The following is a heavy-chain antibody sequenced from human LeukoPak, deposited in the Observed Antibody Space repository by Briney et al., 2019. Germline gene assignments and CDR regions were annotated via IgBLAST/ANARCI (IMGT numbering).Heavy chain of an antibody. D-gene: IGHD3-22*01. CDR1: GYSFTSYW. Sequence: GESLKISCKGSGYSFTSYWIGWVRQMPGKGLEWMGIIYPGDSDTRYSPSFQGQVTISADKSISTAYLQWSSLRASDTAMYYCARHSYYYDSSGYYYGDAFGIWGQGTMVTVSS. CDR2: IYPGDSDT. V-gene: IGHV5-51*01. CDR3: ARHSYYYDSSGYYYGDAFGI. J-gene: IGHJ3*02.